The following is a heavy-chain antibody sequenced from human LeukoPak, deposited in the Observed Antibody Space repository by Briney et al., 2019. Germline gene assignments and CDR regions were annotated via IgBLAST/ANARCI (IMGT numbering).Heavy chain of an antibody. Sequence: TLSLTCAVYGGSFSGYYWSWIRQPPGKGLEWVANVYQDGIEKYYVGSVRGRFTISRDNAKNSLYLQMNSLRAEDTGVYYCASERPSSSWYDYWGQGTLVTVSS. V-gene: IGHV3-7*01. J-gene: IGHJ4*02. CDR2: VYQDGIEK. CDR1: GGSFSGYY. CDR3: ASERPSSSWYDY. D-gene: IGHD6-13*01.